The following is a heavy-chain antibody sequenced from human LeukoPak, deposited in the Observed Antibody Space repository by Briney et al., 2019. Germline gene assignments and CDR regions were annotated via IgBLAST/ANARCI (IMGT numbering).Heavy chain of an antibody. CDR3: ARQNDFRLDY. D-gene: IGHD3-3*01. V-gene: IGHV5-51*01. J-gene: IGHJ4*02. Sequence: GESLKISCKGSGYTFSSYWTVWVRQMPGKGLEWMGIIYPGDSDTRYSPSLQGQVTISVDTSIGTAYLQWSSLKASDTAIYYCARQNDFRLDYWGQGTLVTVSS. CDR1: GYTFSSYW. CDR2: IYPGDSDT.